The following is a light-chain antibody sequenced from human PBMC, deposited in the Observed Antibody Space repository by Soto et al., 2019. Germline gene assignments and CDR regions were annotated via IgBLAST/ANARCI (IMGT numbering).Light chain of an antibody. CDR2: QDS. CDR1: KLGDKY. V-gene: IGLV3-1*01. CDR3: QAWDSSTVV. Sequence: SYELTQPPSVSVSPGQTASITCSGDKLGDKYACWYQQKPGQSPVLVIYQDSKRPSGSPERFSGSKSGNTATLTISGTQAMDEADYYFQAWDSSTVVFGGGTKLTVL. J-gene: IGLJ2*01.